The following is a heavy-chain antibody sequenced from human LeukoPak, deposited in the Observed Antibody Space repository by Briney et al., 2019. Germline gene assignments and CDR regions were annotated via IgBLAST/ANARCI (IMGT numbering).Heavy chain of an antibody. Sequence: GGSLRLSCAASGFTFSSYGMSWVRQAPGKGLEWVSAISGSGGSTYYADSVKGRFAISRDNSKNTLYLQMNSLRAEDTAVYYCGYSSSSIALNFDYWGQGTLVTVSS. CDR2: ISGSGGST. J-gene: IGHJ4*02. CDR3: GYSSSSIALNFDY. V-gene: IGHV3-23*01. CDR1: GFTFSSYG. D-gene: IGHD6-19*01.